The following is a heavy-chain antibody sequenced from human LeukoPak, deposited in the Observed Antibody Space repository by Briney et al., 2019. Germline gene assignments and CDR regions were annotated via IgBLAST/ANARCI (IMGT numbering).Heavy chain of an antibody. V-gene: IGHV3-23*01. CDR2: ISGSGGST. J-gene: IGHJ4*02. CDR1: GFTFSSYA. CDR3: FCGGDCYSFPDY. D-gene: IGHD2-21*02. Sequence: GGSLRLSCTASGFTFSSYAMSWARQAPGEGLEWVSAISGSGGSTYYADSVKGRFTISRDNSKNTLYLQMNSLRAEDTAVYYCFCGGDCYSFPDYWGQGTLVTVSS.